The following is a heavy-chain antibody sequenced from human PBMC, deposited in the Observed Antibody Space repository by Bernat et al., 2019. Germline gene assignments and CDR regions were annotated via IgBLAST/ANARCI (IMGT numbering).Heavy chain of an antibody. CDR3: ARGRNRIAAAGTLGFDY. D-gene: IGHD6-13*01. CDR1: GGSFSGYY. CDR2: INHSGST. Sequence: QVQLQESGPGLVKPSQTLSLTCAVYGGSFSGYYWSWIRQPPGKGLEWIGEINHSGSTNYNPSLKSRVTISVDTSKNQFSLKLSSVTAADTAVYYCARGRNRIAAAGTLGFDYWGQGTLVTVSS. V-gene: IGHV4-34*09. J-gene: IGHJ4*02.